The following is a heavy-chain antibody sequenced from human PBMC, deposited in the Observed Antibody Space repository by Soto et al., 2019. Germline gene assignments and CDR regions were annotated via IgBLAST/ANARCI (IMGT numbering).Heavy chain of an antibody. CDR1: GFTFSSYW. CDR3: ARELNIPEMAIDY. D-gene: IGHD5-12*01. V-gene: IGHV3-74*01. Sequence: EVQLVESGGGLVQPGGSLRLSCAASGFTFSSYWMHWVRQAPGTGLVWVSRINSDGSSTSYADSVKGRFTISRENAKNTLYLQMNSLRAEDTAVYYCARELNIPEMAIDYWGQGTLVTVAS. CDR2: INSDGSST. J-gene: IGHJ4*02.